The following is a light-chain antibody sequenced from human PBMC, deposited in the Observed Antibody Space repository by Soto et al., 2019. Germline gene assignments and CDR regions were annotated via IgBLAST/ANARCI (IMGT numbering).Light chain of an antibody. V-gene: IGKV1-33*01. CDR2: DTS. CDR3: QQYENLPYT. J-gene: IGKJ2*01. Sequence: DIQLTQSPPSLSASVGDRVSLTCQASLDIRNYLNWYQHKPGRAPKLLIYDTSNLETGVPSRFGGSASGTIFSFIITGLQPEDVGTYYCQQYENLPYTFGQGTKLEI. CDR1: LDIRNY.